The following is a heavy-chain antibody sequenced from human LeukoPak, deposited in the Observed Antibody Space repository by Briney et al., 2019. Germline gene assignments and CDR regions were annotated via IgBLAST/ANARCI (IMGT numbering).Heavy chain of an antibody. CDR1: GGTFSSYA. CDR2: IIPIFGTA. CDR3: ARGYCSSTGCYYNP. V-gene: IGHV1-69*05. J-gene: IGHJ5*02. D-gene: IGHD2-2*01. Sequence: RASVKVSCKASGGTFSSYAISWGRQAPGQGVEWMGGIIPIFGTANYAQKFQGRVTITTDESTSTAYMELSSLRSEDTAVYYCARGYCSSTGCYYNPWGQGTLVTVSS.